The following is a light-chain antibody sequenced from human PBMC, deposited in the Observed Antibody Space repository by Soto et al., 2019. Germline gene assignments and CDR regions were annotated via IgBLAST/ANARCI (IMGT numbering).Light chain of an antibody. V-gene: IGKV1-5*03. J-gene: IGKJ1*01. CDR2: KAS. Sequence: DIQMTQSPSTLSASVGDRVTITCRASQSISSGLAWYQQKPGKAPKLLIYKASSLESGVPSRFSGSGSGTEFTLTISSLQPDDFAPYYCQQYNSYPPWTFGQGTKVEIK. CDR3: QQYNSYPPWT. CDR1: QSISSG.